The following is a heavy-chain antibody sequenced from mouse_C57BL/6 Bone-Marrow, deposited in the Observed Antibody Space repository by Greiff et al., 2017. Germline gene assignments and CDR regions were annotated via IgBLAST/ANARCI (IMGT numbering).Heavy chain of an antibody. J-gene: IGHJ3*01. CDR2: IHPSDSDT. CDR3: AMRNGVAY. CDR1: GYTFNSYW. V-gene: IGHV1-74*01. Sequence: QVQLQQPGAELVKPGASVKVSCKASGYTFNSYWMHWVKQRPGQGLEWIGRIHPSDSDTKYNQKFQGKATLTVDTSSSTAYLQLSSLTSEDSAVXYCAMRNGVAYWGQGTLVTVSA.